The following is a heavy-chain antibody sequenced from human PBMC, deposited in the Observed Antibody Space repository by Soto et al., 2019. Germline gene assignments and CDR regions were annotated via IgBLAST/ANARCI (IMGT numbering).Heavy chain of an antibody. V-gene: IGHV4-30-2*01. CDR2: IYHSGST. J-gene: IGHJ4*02. CDR3: ARGMTTVTTLDY. CDR1: GGSISSGGYS. D-gene: IGHD4-17*01. Sequence: QLQLQESGSGLGKPSQTLSLTCAVSGGSISSGGYSWSWIRQPPGKGLEWIGYIYHSGSTYYNPSLKSRVTISLDRSKKQFSLKLSSVTAAETAVYYCARGMTTVTTLDYWGQGTLVTVSS.